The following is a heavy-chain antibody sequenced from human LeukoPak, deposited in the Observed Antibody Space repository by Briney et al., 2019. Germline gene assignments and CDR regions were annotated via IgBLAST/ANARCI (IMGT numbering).Heavy chain of an antibody. V-gene: IGHV1-69*04. Sequence: ASVKVSCKASGGTFSSYAISWVRQAPGQGLEWMGRIIPILGIANYAQKFQGRVTITADKSTSTAYMELSSLRSEDTAVYYCAGGLYYYDSSGPPGAFDIWGQGTMVTVSS. D-gene: IGHD3-22*01. CDR2: IIPILGIA. J-gene: IGHJ3*02. CDR1: GGTFSSYA. CDR3: AGGLYYYDSSGPPGAFDI.